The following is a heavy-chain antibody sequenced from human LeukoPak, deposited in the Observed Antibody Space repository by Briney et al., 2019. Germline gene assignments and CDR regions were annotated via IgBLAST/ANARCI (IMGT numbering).Heavy chain of an antibody. CDR3: ARHPGIVGATAEDY. CDR1: GGSISSSSYY. CDR2: TYYSGST. D-gene: IGHD1-26*01. J-gene: IGHJ4*02. V-gene: IGHV4-39*01. Sequence: SETLSLTCTVSGGSISSSSYYWGWIRQPPGKGLEWIGSTYYSGSTYYNPPLKSRVTISVDTSKNQFSLKLSSVTAADTAVYYCARHPGIVGATAEDYWGQGTLVTVSS.